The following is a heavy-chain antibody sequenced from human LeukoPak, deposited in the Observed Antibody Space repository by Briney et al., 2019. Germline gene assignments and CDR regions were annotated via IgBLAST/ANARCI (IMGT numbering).Heavy chain of an antibody. D-gene: IGHD2-21*02. J-gene: IGHJ4*02. CDR1: GFTFSSYG. CDR2: ISYDGSNK. CDR3: AKDTLDGDWSNFDY. Sequence: GGSLRLSCAASGFTFSSYGMHWVRQAPGKGLEWVAVISYDGSNKYYADSVKGRFTISRDNSKNTLYLQMNSLRAEDTAVYYCAKDTLDGDWSNFDYWGQGTLVTVSS. V-gene: IGHV3-30*18.